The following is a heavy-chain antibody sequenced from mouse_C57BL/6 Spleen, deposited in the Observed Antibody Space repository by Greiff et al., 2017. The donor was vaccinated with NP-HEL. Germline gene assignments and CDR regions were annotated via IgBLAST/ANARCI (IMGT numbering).Heavy chain of an antibody. CDR2: INYDGSST. Sequence: EVQLVESEGGLVQPGSSMKLSCTASGFTFSDYYMAWVRQVPEKGLEWVAYINYDGSSTYYLDSLKSRFIISRDNAKNMLYLQMSSLKSEDPATYYYARESSAYPDYWGQGTTLTVAT. D-gene: IGHD3-1*01. V-gene: IGHV5-16*01. J-gene: IGHJ2*01. CDR3: ARESSAYPDY. CDR1: GFTFSDYY.